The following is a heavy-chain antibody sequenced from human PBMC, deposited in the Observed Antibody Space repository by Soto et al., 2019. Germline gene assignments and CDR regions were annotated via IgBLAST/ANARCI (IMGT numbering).Heavy chain of an antibody. CDR2: INANSGGT. D-gene: IGHD6-13*01. CDR1: GYTFSDYY. V-gene: IGHV1-2*02. J-gene: IGHJ4*02. Sequence: ASVKVSCKASGYTFSDYYMHWVRQAPGQGLEWMGWINANSGGTTYAQKFQGRVTTTRDTSISTAYMELSRLSSDDTAIYYCARLQIEAAGTNWGQGTLVTVSS. CDR3: ARLQIEAAGTN.